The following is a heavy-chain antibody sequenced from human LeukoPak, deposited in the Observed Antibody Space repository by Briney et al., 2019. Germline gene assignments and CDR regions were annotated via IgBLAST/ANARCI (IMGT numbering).Heavy chain of an antibody. D-gene: IGHD5-12*01. V-gene: IGHV4-34*01. CDR2: INHSGST. Sequence: PSETLSLACAVYGGSFSVYYWSWIRQPQGKGLEWIGEINHSGSTNYNPSLKSRVTISVDTSKNQFSLKLSSVTAADTAVYYCARVRGRADGYTTPYYFDYWGQGTLVTVSS. J-gene: IGHJ4*02. CDR3: ARVRGRADGYTTPYYFDY. CDR1: GGSFSVYY.